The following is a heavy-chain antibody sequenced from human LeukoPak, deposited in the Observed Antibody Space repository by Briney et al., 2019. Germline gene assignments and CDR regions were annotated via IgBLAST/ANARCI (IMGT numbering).Heavy chain of an antibody. CDR2: CYYSGGT. J-gene: IGHJ4*02. CDR3: ARHSSGWHFDS. CDR1: GVSVSNHY. V-gene: IGHV4-59*02. Sequence: SETLSLTCSVSGVSVSNHYWSWIRQPPGKGLEWIGWCYYSGGTYFNPSLGSRVTISADTSRNHLSLNLRSLTAADTAVYYCARHSSGWHFDSWGQGALVTVSS. D-gene: IGHD6-19*01.